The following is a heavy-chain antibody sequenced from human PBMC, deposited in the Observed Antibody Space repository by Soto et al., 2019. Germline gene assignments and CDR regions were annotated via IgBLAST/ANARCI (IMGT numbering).Heavy chain of an antibody. CDR1: GFTLRGAW. Sequence: EVQLVESGGALVQPGGSLRLTCAASGFTLRGAWMSWVRQAPGIGLEWVANINQDGSDKNYVTSVKGRFTISRDNAKNSVYLQMNSLRAEDTGVYYCAGGGGNFDRWGQGTLVTVSS. CDR2: INQDGSDK. CDR3: AGGGGNFDR. D-gene: IGHD3-16*01. V-gene: IGHV3-7*04. J-gene: IGHJ4*02.